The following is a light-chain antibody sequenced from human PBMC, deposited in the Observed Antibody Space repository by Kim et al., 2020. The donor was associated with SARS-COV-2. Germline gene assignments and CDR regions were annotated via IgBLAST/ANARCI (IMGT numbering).Light chain of an antibody. CDR2: DVS. CDR1: RSDVGGYNY. CDR3: SSYPGSNNLGV. V-gene: IGLV2-8*01. Sequence: QSVLTSCTGTRSDVGGYNYVSWYQHHPGKAPKLMIYDVSKRPSGVPDRFSGSKSGHTASLTVSGLQAEDVADYYCSSYPGSNNLGVFGGGTQLTVL. J-gene: IGLJ3*02.